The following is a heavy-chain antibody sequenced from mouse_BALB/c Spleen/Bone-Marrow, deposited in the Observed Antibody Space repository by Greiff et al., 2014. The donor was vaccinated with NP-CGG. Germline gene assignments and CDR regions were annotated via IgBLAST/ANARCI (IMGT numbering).Heavy chain of an antibody. D-gene: IGHD1-1*01. CDR1: GYTFTSYV. CDR2: INPYNDGT. Sequence: VQLQQSGPELVKPGASVKLSCKASGYTFTSYVMHWVKQRPGQGLEWIGYINPYNDGTKYNERFKGKATLNSDKSSSTAYMGLSSLAAEDSAVYYCARCSSWAVDYWGQGTSVTVSS. V-gene: IGHV1-14*01. J-gene: IGHJ4*01. CDR3: ARCSSWAVDY.